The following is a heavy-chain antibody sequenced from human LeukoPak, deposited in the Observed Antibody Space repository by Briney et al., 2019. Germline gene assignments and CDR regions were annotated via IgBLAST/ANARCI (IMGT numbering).Heavy chain of an antibody. J-gene: IGHJ4*02. D-gene: IGHD3-22*01. Sequence: KSSETLSLACTLAGGSISSSSYEWGWIRQPPGNGLEWIGSVYYSGSTYYNPSLKRRVTISVDTSKNQFSLKLSSVTAADTAVYYCASILTMIVVVTPPPGDYWGQGTLVTVSS. CDR1: GGSISSSSYE. CDR3: ASILTMIVVVTPPPGDY. CDR2: VYYSGST. V-gene: IGHV4-39*01.